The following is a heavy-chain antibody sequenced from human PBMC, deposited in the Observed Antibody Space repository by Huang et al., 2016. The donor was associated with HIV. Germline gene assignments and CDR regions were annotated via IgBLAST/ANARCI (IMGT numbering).Heavy chain of an antibody. CDR1: GFTFSSYA. J-gene: IGHJ3*01. CDR2: IRGRCGRT. CDR3: AKAFSVVTAS. V-gene: IGHV3-23*01. Sequence: EVQLLESGGDLVQPGGSLRLSCAASGFTFSSYAMSWVRQAPGKGLEWVSAIRGRCGRTYYEDSVKGRFTISRDNSKNTLYLQMNSLRAEDTAVYYCAKAFSVVTASWGQGTMVTVSS. D-gene: IGHD2-15*01.